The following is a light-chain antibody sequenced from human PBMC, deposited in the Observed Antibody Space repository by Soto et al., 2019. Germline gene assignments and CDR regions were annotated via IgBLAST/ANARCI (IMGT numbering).Light chain of an antibody. V-gene: IGKV1-9*01. J-gene: IGKJ4*01. CDR1: QGIAGS. Sequence: DIQLTQSPSFLSASVGDRVTITCRASQGIAGSLAWYQQKPGKPPKLLIYAESTLQSGVPSRFSGSGSGTRGIFPSRGLQFEDFARCWGQRVKKNPRTFAGG. CDR3: QRVKKNPRT. CDR2: AES.